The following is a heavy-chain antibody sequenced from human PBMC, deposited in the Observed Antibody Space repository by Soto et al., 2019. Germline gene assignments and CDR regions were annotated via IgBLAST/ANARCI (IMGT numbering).Heavy chain of an antibody. CDR1: GFTFSSYA. V-gene: IGHV3-30-3*01. Sequence: HPGGSLRLSCAASGFTFSSYAMHWVRQAPGKGLEWVAVISYDGSNKYYADSVKGRFTISRDNSKNTPYLQMNSLRAVDTAVYYCARVSRRLHYYDSTYDYWGQGTLVTVSS. CDR3: ARVSRRLHYYDSTYDY. CDR2: ISYDGSNK. D-gene: IGHD3-22*01. J-gene: IGHJ4*02.